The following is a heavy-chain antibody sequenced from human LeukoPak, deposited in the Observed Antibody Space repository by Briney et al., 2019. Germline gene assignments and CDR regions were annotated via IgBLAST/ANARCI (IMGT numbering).Heavy chain of an antibody. CDR2: ISYDGSNK. Sequence: GGSLRLSCAASGFTFSSYGMHWVRQAPGKGLEWVAVISYDGSNKYYADSVKGRFTISSDNSKNTLYLQMNSLRAEDTAVYYCANAGGMDVWGQGTTVTVSS. J-gene: IGHJ6*02. V-gene: IGHV3-30*18. CDR1: GFTFSSYG. D-gene: IGHD6-13*01. CDR3: ANAGGMDV.